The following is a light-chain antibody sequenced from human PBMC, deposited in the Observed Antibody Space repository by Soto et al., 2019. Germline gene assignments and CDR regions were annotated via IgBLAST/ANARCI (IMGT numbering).Light chain of an antibody. CDR3: QQGWT. V-gene: IGKV1-39*01. Sequence: DIQITQSPSSLSASVGDRVTITCRASQSISSYLNWYQLKPGKAPKLLIYAASSLQSGVPSRFSGSGSGTEFSLTISSLQPDDFATYYCQQGWTFGQGTKVDIK. CDR2: AAS. J-gene: IGKJ1*01. CDR1: QSISSY.